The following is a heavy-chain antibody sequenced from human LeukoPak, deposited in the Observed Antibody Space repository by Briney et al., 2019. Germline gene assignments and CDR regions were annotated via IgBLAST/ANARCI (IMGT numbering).Heavy chain of an antibody. CDR1: GFTLSSYA. J-gene: IGHJ4*02. CDR3: ARQFSSGWYYFDY. D-gene: IGHD6-19*01. CDR2: ISYDGSNK. Sequence: GGSPRLSCAVSGFTLSSYAMHWVRQAPGKGLEWVAVISYDGSNKYYADSVKGRFTISRDNSKNTLYLQMNSLRAEDTAVYYCARQFSSGWYYFDYWGQGTLVTVSS. V-gene: IGHV3-30*04.